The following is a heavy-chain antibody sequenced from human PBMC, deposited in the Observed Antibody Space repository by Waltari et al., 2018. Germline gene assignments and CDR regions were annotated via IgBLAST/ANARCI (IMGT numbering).Heavy chain of an antibody. CDR3: ASISGLRWWGAFDI. D-gene: IGHD2-2*01. Sequence: QVQLVQSGAEVKKPGSSVKVSCKASGGTFSSYAISWVRQAPGQGLEWMGGIIPIFGTANYAQKFQGRVTITTDESTSTAYMELSSQRSEDTAVYYCASISGLRWWGAFDIWGQGTMVTVSS. CDR2: IIPIFGTA. CDR1: GGTFSSYA. J-gene: IGHJ3*02. V-gene: IGHV1-69*05.